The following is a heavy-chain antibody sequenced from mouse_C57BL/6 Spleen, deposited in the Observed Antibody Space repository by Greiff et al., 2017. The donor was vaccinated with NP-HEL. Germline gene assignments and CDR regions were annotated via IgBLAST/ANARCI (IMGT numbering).Heavy chain of an antibody. CDR1: GYTFTDYY. J-gene: IGHJ3*01. V-gene: IGHV1-19*01. Sequence: VQLKESGPVLVKPGASVKMSCKASGYTFTDYYMNWVKQSHGKSLEWIGVINPYNGGTSYNQKFKGKATLTVDKSSSTAYMELRSLTSEDSAVYYCARSGYGSWFAYWGQGTLVTVSA. CDR3: ARSGYGSWFAY. D-gene: IGHD3-1*01. CDR2: INPYNGGT.